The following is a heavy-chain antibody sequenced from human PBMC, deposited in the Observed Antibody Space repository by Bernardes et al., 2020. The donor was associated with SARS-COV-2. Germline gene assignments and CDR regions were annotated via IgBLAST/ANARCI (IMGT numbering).Heavy chain of an antibody. Sequence: VGALFRSCAASGFAFSSSWMHWVRQAPGQGLEWVSRINSYGTSTMYADSVKGRFTISRDYAKNTLYLQMNGLRVEDTAVYYCAREAAAGTGEVDYWGQGTLVTVSS. V-gene: IGHV3-74*03. CDR1: GFAFSSSW. D-gene: IGHD6-13*01. CDR3: AREAAAGTGEVDY. J-gene: IGHJ4*02. CDR2: INSYGTST.